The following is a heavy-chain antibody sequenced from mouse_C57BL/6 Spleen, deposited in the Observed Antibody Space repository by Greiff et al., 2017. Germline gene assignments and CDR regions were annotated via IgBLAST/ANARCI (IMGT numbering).Heavy chain of an antibody. Sequence: VQLQESGPELVKPGASVKLSCKASGYTFTSYWMHWVKQRPGRGLEWIGRIDPNSGGTKYNEKFKSKATLTVDKPSSPAYMQLSSLTSEDSAVYYCARSRLYYDYDDFDVWGTGTTVTVSS. CDR1: GYTFTSYW. V-gene: IGHV1-72*01. CDR2: IDPNSGGT. CDR3: ARSRLYYDYDDFDV. J-gene: IGHJ1*03. D-gene: IGHD2-4*01.